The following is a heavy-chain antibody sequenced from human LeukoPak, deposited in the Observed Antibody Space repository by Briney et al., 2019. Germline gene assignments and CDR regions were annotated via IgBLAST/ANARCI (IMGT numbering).Heavy chain of an antibody. V-gene: IGHV5-51*01. CDR2: IYPGDSDT. CDR1: GYSFTNYW. J-gene: IGHJ3*02. D-gene: IGHD1-26*01. CDR3: ARHRSVGASNPDPFNI. Sequence: GESLKISCKGSGYSFTNYWIGWVRQMPGKGLEWMAIIYPGDSDTRYSPSLQGQVTISADKSISTAYLQWSSLKAPDTAMYYCARHRSVGASNPDPFNIWGQGTMVTVSS.